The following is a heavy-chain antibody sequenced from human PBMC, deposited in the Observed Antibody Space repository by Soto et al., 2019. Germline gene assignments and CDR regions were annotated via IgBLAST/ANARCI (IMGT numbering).Heavy chain of an antibody. CDR3: AKGEIAVAGYSTGANYYGMDV. CDR2: ISYDGSNK. Sequence: GGSLRLSCAASGFTFSSYGMHWVRQAPGKGLEWVAVISYDGSNKYNADSVKGRFTISRDNSKNTLYLQMNSLRAEDTEVYYGAKGEIAVAGYSTGANYYGMDVWGQGTTVTVSS. J-gene: IGHJ6*02. CDR1: GFTFSSYG. V-gene: IGHV3-30*18. D-gene: IGHD6-19*01.